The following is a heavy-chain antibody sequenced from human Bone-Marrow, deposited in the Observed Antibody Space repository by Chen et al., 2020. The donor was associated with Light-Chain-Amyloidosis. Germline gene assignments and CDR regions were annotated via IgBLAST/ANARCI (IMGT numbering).Heavy chain of an antibody. J-gene: IGHJ4*02. CDR2: INPDGTRV. CDR3: SREFTGYDDY. D-gene: IGHD5-12*01. V-gene: IGHV3-74*01. CDR1: GFTFRTSG. Sequence: DVQLLESGGGLVQPGGSLRLSCAAPGFTFRTSGMHWVRQAPGKGLVWVSRINPDGTRVDYADSVRGRFTISRDDAKSTVYLQMNSLRAEDTAVYYCSREFTGYDDYWGQGTLVTVSS.